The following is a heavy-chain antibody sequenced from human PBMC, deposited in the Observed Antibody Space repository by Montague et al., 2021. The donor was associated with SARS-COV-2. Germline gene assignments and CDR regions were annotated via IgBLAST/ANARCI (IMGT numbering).Heavy chain of an antibody. CDR3: ARPTSGSYFSYFDL. Sequence: SLRLSCAASGFTFSNYGMSWVRQAPGKGLEWVSLISDTGANTHYADSVKGRFTISRDNSKNTVLLQMNSLRAEDTAVYYCARPTSGSYFSYFDLWGRGTLVTVSS. J-gene: IGHJ2*01. V-gene: IGHV3-23*01. CDR2: ISDTGANT. D-gene: IGHD1-26*01. CDR1: GFTFSNYG.